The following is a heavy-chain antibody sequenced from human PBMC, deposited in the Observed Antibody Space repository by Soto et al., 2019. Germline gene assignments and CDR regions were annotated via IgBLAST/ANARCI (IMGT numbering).Heavy chain of an antibody. D-gene: IGHD5-12*01. V-gene: IGHV1-2*04. CDR2: INPNSGGT. CDR3: ARGGYSGYDFDY. Sequence: ASVKVSCKASGYTFTGYYMHWVRQAPGQGLEWMGWINPNSGGTNYAQNFQGWVTMTRDTSITTAYMELSRLRSDDTAVYYCARGGYSGYDFDYWGQGTLVPSPQ. CDR1: GYTFTGYY. J-gene: IGHJ4*02.